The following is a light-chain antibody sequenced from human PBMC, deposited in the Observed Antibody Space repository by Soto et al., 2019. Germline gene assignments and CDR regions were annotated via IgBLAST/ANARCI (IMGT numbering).Light chain of an antibody. CDR3: QQYINWWT. CDR1: HSVSSN. J-gene: IGKJ1*01. CDR2: GAS. Sequence: EIVMTQSPATLSVSPGERATLSCRASHSVSSNLAWYQQKPGQPPRLLIYGASTRATGIPARFSGSGSGTEFTLTIGSLQSEDFAVYYCQQYINWWTFGQGTKVEIK. V-gene: IGKV3-15*01.